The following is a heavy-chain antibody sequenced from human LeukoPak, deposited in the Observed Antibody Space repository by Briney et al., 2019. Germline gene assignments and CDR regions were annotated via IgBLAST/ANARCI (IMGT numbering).Heavy chain of an antibody. CDR1: GGSFSGYY. CDR3: ARDDYSSGMDV. CDR2: INHSGST. Sequence: PSETLSLTCAVYGGSFSGYYWSWIRQPPGKGLEWIGEINHSGSTNYNPSLKSRVTISVDTSKNQFSLKLSSVTAADTAVYYCARDDYSSGMDVWGQGTTVTVSS. V-gene: IGHV4-34*01. J-gene: IGHJ6*02.